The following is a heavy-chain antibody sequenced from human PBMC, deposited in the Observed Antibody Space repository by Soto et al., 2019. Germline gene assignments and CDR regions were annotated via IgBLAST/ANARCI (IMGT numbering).Heavy chain of an antibody. D-gene: IGHD5-18*01. Sequence: LRLSCAASGFTFSSYSMNWVRQAPGKGLEWVSSISSSSSYIYYADSVKGRFTISRDNAKNSLYLQMNSLRAEDTAVYYCARGGGNRYGDYPYYFDYWGQGTLVTVSS. CDR1: GFTFSSYS. J-gene: IGHJ4*02. CDR2: ISSSSSYI. V-gene: IGHV3-21*01. CDR3: ARGGGNRYGDYPYYFDY.